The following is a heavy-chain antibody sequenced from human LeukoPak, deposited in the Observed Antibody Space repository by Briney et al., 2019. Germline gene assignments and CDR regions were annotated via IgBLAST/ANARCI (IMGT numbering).Heavy chain of an antibody. D-gene: IGHD3-10*01. V-gene: IGHV4-39*01. J-gene: IGHJ6*02. Sequence: SETLSLTCTVAGRSISSSSYYWGWLRQPPGKGLEWFGSIYYSGSTYYNPSLKSRVTISVDTSKNQFSLTLSSVTAADTTVYYCARGITMATYYYSGIDVWGQGTTVTVSS. CDR3: ARGITMATYYYSGIDV. CDR2: IYYSGST. CDR1: GRSISSSSYY.